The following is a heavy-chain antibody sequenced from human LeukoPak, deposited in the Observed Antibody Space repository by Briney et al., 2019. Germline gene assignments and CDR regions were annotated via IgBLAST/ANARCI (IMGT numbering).Heavy chain of an antibody. CDR3: ARALPIEY. CDR2: INPNSGGT. CDR1: GYSFNDKY. V-gene: IGHV1-2*02. J-gene: IGHJ4*02. Sequence: GASVKVSCKASGYSFNDKYLHWVRQAPGQGLEWMGSINPNSGGTNYAQEFQGRVTMTRDTSISTAYMELSRLRSDDTAVYYCARALPIEYWGQGTLVTVSS. D-gene: IGHD3-22*01.